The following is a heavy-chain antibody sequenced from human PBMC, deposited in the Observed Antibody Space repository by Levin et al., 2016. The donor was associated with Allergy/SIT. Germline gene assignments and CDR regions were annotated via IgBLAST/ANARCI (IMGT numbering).Heavy chain of an antibody. D-gene: IGHD2-2*02. V-gene: IGHV4-34*01. CDR2: INHSGST. J-gene: IGHJ4*02. Sequence: WIRQPPGKGLEWIGEINHSGSTNYNPSLKSRVTISVDTSKNQFSLKLSSVTAADTAVYYCARGRYCSSTSCYTRVSRFDYWGQGTLVTVSS. CDR3: ARGRYCSSTSCYTRVSRFDY.